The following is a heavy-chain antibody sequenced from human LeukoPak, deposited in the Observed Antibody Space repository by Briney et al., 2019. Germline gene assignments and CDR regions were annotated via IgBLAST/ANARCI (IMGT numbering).Heavy chain of an antibody. J-gene: IGHJ6*02. CDR2: IYSGGST. Sequence: GGCLRLSCAASGFTVSSNYVSWVRQAPGKGLEWVSVIYSGGSTYYADSVKGRFTISRDNSKNTLYLQMNSLRAEDTAVYYCARANFYYGMDVWGQGTTVTVSS. CDR1: GFTVSSNY. V-gene: IGHV3-66*01. CDR3: ARANFYYGMDV.